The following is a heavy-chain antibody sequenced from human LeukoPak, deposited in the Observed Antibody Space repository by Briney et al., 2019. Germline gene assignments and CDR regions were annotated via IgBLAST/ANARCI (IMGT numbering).Heavy chain of an antibody. Sequence: SQTLSLTCTGSGGSLSSGSYYWSWIRQPARTGLEWIGRIYTSGSTNYSPSLKSRGTISVDTTKDQFSLKLSSVTAADTAVYYRARDDCSSTSCYTWWGQGTLVTVSS. CDR1: GGSLSSGSYY. V-gene: IGHV4-61*02. D-gene: IGHD2-2*02. CDR3: ARDDCSSTSCYTW. CDR2: IYTSGST. J-gene: IGHJ4*02.